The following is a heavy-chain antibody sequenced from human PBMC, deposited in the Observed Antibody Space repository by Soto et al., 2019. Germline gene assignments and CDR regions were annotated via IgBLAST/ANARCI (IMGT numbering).Heavy chain of an antibody. CDR2: ISEKGDTK. Sequence: VQLLESGGGLVQPGGSLRLSCAASGFTFRSYAMAWVRQAPGKGLEWVSGISEKGDTKNYADPVRGRFTISRDNSMNTLYLLMNSLRAEDTAVYYCVKDRATIFGVVWKYGMDVWGQGTTVYVSS. D-gene: IGHD3-3*01. CDR1: GFTFRSYA. CDR3: VKDRATIFGVVWKYGMDV. V-gene: IGHV3-23*01. J-gene: IGHJ6*02.